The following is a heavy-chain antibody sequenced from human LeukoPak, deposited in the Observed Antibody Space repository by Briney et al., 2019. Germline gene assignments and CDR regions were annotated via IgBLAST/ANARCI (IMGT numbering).Heavy chain of an antibody. Sequence: GESLKIPCKGSGYSFTSYWIGWVRQMPGKGLEWMGIIYPGDSDTRYSPSFQGQVTISADKSISTAYLQWSSLKASDTDMYYCARLDSSGWPVDYYYGMDVWGQGTTVTVSS. D-gene: IGHD6-19*01. J-gene: IGHJ6*02. CDR1: GYSFTSYW. CDR3: ARLDSSGWPVDYYYGMDV. V-gene: IGHV5-51*01. CDR2: IYPGDSDT.